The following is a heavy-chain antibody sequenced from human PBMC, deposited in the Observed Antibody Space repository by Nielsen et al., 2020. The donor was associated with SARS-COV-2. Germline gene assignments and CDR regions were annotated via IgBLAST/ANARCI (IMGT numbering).Heavy chain of an antibody. V-gene: IGHV4-61*01. CDR2: IYYSGST. D-gene: IGHD3-10*01. CDR3: ARVVPAENWFDP. J-gene: IGHJ5*02. CDR1: GGSVSSGSYY. Sequence: SETLSLTCTVSGGSVSSGSYYWSWIRQPPGKGLEWIGYIYYSGSTNYTPSLKSRVTISVATSKNQFSLKLSSVTAADTAVYYCARVVPAENWFDPWGQGTLVTVSS.